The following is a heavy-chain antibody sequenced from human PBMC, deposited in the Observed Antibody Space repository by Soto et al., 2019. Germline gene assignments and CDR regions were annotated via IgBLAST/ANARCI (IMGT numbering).Heavy chain of an antibody. V-gene: IGHV1-8*01. CDR2: MNPNSGNT. CDR3: ARGFSFYDSSGYQPFDI. D-gene: IGHD3-22*01. CDR1: GCTFTSYD. Sequence: ASVKVSCKASGCTFTSYDINWVRQATGQGLEWMGWMNPNSGNTGYAQKFQGRVTMTRNTSISTAYMELSSLRSEDTAVYYCARGFSFYDSSGYQPFDIWGQGTMVTVSS. J-gene: IGHJ3*02.